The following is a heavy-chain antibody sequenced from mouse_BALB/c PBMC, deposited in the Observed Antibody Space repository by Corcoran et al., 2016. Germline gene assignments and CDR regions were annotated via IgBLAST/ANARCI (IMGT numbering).Heavy chain of an antibody. J-gene: IGHJ3*01. CDR2: ISCYNGAT. CDR3: ARGYDYEGVFAY. Sequence: LVKTGASVKISCKASGYSFTGYYMHWVKQSHGKSLERIGYISCYNGATSYNQKFKGKATFTVDPSSSTAYMQFNSLTSEDSAVYYCARGYDYEGVFAYWGQGTLVTVSA. D-gene: IGHD2-4*01. V-gene: IGHV1S34*01. CDR1: GYSFTGYY.